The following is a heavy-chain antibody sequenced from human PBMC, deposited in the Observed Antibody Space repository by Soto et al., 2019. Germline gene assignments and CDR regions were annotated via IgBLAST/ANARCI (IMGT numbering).Heavy chain of an antibody. V-gene: IGHV3-21*01. CDR3: ARDLNEQQLLQAFDY. J-gene: IGHJ4*02. CDR1: GFTSSSYS. Sequence: EVQLVESGGGLVKPGGSLRLSCAASGFTSSSYSMNWVRQAPGKGLEWVSSISSSSSYTYYADSVKGRFTISRDNAKNSLYLQMNSLRAEDTAVYYCARDLNEQQLLQAFDYWGQGTLVTVSS. D-gene: IGHD6-13*01. CDR2: ISSSSSYT.